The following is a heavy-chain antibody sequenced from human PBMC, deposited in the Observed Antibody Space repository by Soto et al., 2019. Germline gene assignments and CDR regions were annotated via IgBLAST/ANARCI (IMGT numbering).Heavy chain of an antibody. CDR1: GYTFNSYD. V-gene: IGHV1-46*02. CDR3: ARDIPYCGGVCHDAFDI. Sequence: QVQLVQSGAEVKKPRASVKVSSKASGYTFNSYDMHWVRQATGQGLEWMRIIRPSGVSTTYAQKFQGRVTMTRDTSTSTVYMELSSLRSEDTDVYYCARDIPYCGGVCHDAFDIWGQGTMVTVSS. CDR2: IRPSGVST. D-gene: IGHD2-21*02. J-gene: IGHJ3*02.